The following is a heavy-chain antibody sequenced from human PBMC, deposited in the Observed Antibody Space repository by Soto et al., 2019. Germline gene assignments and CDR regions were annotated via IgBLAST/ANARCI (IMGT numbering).Heavy chain of an antibody. V-gene: IGHV3-11*01. Sequence: SLRLSCAASGFNFSEHYMSWIRQAPGKGLEWLAYIGRSGSDMFYADSVKGRFTISRDNAKNSLSLDMNSLKAEDTAFYYCARDRAFFEHWGQGTLVTASS. CDR3: ARDRAFFEH. D-gene: IGHD3-3*02. CDR2: IGRSGSDM. CDR1: GFNFSEHY. J-gene: IGHJ4*02.